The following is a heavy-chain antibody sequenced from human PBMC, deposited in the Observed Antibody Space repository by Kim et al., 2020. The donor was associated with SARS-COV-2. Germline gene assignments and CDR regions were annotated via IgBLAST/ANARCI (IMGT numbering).Heavy chain of an antibody. V-gene: IGHV3-9*01. CDR2: ISWNSVNT. D-gene: IGHD3-10*01. J-gene: IGHJ4*02. CDR3: AKYGFEGFGTG. Sequence: GGSLRLSCAASGFTFDDYAMHWVRQAPGKGLEWVSGISWNSVNTGYAESVKGRFTISRDNAKNSLYLQMSSLRVEDTAFYFCAKYGFEGFGTGWGQGTLVTVSS. CDR1: GFTFDDYA.